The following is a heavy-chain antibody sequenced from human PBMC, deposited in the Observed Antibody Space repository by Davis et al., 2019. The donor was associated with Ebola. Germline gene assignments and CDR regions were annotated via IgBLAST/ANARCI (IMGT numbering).Heavy chain of an antibody. D-gene: IGHD2-2*01. Sequence: SETLSLTCTVSGGSISSYYWSWIRQPPGKGLEWIGYIYYSGSTNYNPSLKSRVTISVDTSKNQFSLKLSSVTAADTAVYYCARGGCGSASCYQWAFDLWGRGTLVTVSS. CDR2: IYYSGST. J-gene: IGHJ2*01. V-gene: IGHV4-59*01. CDR1: GGSISSYY. CDR3: ARGGCGSASCYQWAFDL.